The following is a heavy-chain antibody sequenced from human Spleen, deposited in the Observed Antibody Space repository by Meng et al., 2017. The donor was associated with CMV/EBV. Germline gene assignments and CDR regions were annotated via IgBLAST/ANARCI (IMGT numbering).Heavy chain of an antibody. J-gene: IGHJ3*02. CDR3: ARVQGLTTHLSGAFDI. CDR2: ISSSGSTI. V-gene: IGHV3-11*01. D-gene: IGHD4-11*01. Sequence: GESLKISCAASGFTFSDYYMSWIRQAPGKGLEWVSYISSSGSTICYADSVKGRFTISRDNAKNSLYLQMNSLRAEDTAVYYCARVQGLTTHLSGAFDIWGQGTMVTVSS. CDR1: GFTFSDYY.